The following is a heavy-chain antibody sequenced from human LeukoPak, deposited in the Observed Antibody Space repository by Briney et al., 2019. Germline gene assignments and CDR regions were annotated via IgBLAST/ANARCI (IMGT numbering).Heavy chain of an antibody. CDR2: IYYNGGT. CDR3: ARPGVGSGRYGAFDI. CDR1: GGSISSYY. V-gene: IGHV4-59*08. D-gene: IGHD5-18*01. J-gene: IGHJ3*02. Sequence: SETLSLTCTVSGGSISSYYWSWIRQPPGKGLEWIGYIYYNGGTNHNPSLESRLTMSVDTSKNQFSLKLRSVTAADTAVYYCARPGVGSGRYGAFDIWGQGTMVTVSS.